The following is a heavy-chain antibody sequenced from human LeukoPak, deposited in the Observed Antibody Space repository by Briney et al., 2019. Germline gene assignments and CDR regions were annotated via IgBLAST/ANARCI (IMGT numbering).Heavy chain of an antibody. Sequence: SETLSLTCTVSGGSISSSSYYWGWIRQPRGKGLEWIGSIYYSGSTYYNPSLKSRVTISVDTSKNQFSLKLSSVTAADTAVYYCARDTSTAGIDYWGQGTLVTVSS. CDR3: ARDTSTAGIDY. V-gene: IGHV4-39*07. J-gene: IGHJ4*02. CDR2: IYYSGST. D-gene: IGHD6-13*01. CDR1: GGSISSSSYY.